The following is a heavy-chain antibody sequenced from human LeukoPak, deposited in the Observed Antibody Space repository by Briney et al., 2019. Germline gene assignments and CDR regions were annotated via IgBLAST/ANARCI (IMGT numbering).Heavy chain of an antibody. J-gene: IGHJ2*01. CDR2: ISGGSNNI. CDR3: AKDQGTAIFGMIIPDWYFDL. V-gene: IGHV3-23*01. D-gene: IGHD3-3*01. Sequence: GGSLRLSCAVSGFTFSSYAMNWVRQAPGEGLEWVSSISGGSNNINYAGSVKGRFTTSRDNSQNTLYLQMNSLRADDTAVYYCAKDQGTAIFGMIIPDWYFDLWGRGTLVTVSS. CDR1: GFTFSSYA.